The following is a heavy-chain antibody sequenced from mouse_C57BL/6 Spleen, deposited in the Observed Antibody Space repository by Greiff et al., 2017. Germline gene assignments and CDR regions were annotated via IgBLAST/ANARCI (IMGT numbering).Heavy chain of an antibody. D-gene: IGHD3-2*02. CDR3: ALDSSGPRCAY. Sequence: EVQLQESGAELVKPGASVKLSCTASGFNIKDYYMHWVKQRTEQGLEWIGRIDPEDGETKYAPQFQGKATITADTSSNTAYLQLSSLASEDTAVYYCALDSSGPRCAYRGQGTLVSLS. J-gene: IGHJ3*01. V-gene: IGHV14-2*01. CDR1: GFNIKDYY. CDR2: IDPEDGET.